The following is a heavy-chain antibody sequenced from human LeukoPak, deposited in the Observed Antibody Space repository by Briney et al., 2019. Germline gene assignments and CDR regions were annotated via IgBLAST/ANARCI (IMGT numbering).Heavy chain of an antibody. CDR3: ARDVVPVNYGGTEFDY. Sequence: GASVKVSCKASGYTFTSYGISWVRQAPGQGLEWMGWISAYNGNTNYAQKLQGRVTMTTDTSTSTAYMELRSLRSDDTAVYYCARDVVPVNYGGTEFDYWGQGTLVTVSS. CDR1: GYTFTSYG. CDR2: ISAYNGNT. J-gene: IGHJ4*02. D-gene: IGHD4-23*01. V-gene: IGHV1-18*01.